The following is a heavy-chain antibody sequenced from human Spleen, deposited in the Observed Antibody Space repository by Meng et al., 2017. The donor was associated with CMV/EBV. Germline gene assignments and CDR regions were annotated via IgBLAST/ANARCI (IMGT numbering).Heavy chain of an antibody. J-gene: IGHJ3*02. CDR1: GYSFTNSW. Sequence: KVSCKASGYSFTNSWIGWVRQMPGKGLEWMGIIYPGDSDTRYSPSFQGQVTISAAKSISTAYLQWSSLKASDTAMYYCARPGHWDAFDIWGQGTMVTVSS. V-gene: IGHV5-51*01. D-gene: IGHD1-1*01. CDR3: ARPGHWDAFDI. CDR2: IYPGDSDT.